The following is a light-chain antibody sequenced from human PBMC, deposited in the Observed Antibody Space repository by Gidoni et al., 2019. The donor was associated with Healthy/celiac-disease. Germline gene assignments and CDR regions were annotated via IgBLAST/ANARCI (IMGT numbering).Light chain of an antibody. CDR2: GNS. V-gene: IGLV1-40*01. CDR1: SSNIGAGYD. J-gene: IGLJ1*01. Sequence: QSVLTQPPSVPGAPGQRVTISCTWSSSNIGAGYDVHWYQQLPGTAPKLLIYGNSNRPSGVPDRFSGAKSGTSASLAITGLQAEDEADYYCQSYDSSLSGSYVFGTGTKVT. CDR3: QSYDSSLSGSYV.